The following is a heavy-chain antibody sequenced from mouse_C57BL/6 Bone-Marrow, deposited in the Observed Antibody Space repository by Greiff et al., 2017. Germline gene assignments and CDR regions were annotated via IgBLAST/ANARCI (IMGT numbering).Heavy chain of an antibody. J-gene: IGHJ3*01. D-gene: IGHD2-2*01. Sequence: VQLQQSGPELVKPGASVKISCKASGYSFTGYYMNWVKQSPEKSLEWIGEINPSTGGTTYNQKFKAKATLTVDKSSSTAYMQLKSLTSEDSAVYYCARGIYYGYAWFAYWGQGTLGTVSA. CDR2: INPSTGGT. V-gene: IGHV1-42*01. CDR1: GYSFTGYY. CDR3: ARGIYYGYAWFAY.